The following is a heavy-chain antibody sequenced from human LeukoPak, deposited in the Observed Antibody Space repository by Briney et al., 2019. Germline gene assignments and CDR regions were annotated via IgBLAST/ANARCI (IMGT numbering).Heavy chain of an antibody. J-gene: IGHJ3*02. CDR2: IRSKAYGGTT. CDR1: GFSSGSYA. Sequence: GGSLRLSCTASGFSSGSYAITWVRQAPGKGLEWVGFIRSKAYGGTTEYAASVKGRYTISRDDSKSIAYLQMNSLRTEDTAVYYCSRVPIRTVTMVIVVRGQDVFDIWGQGTMVTVSS. V-gene: IGHV3-49*04. D-gene: IGHD3-22*01. CDR3: SRVPIRTVTMVIVVRGQDVFDI.